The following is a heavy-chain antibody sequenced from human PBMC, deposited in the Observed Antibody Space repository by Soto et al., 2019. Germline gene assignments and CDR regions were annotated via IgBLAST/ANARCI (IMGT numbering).Heavy chain of an antibody. D-gene: IGHD3-9*01. CDR2: ISYSGST. J-gene: IGHJ4*02. V-gene: IGHV4-59*01. Sequence: PSETLSLTCTVSGGSINNYYWSWIRQPPGMGLEWIGCISYSGSTNYNPSLKSRVALSVDTSKNQFSLKLSSVTAADTAVYYCARGVRYFDWLLPFYLDHWGQGTPVTVS. CDR3: ARGVRYFDWLLPFYLDH. CDR1: GGSINNYY.